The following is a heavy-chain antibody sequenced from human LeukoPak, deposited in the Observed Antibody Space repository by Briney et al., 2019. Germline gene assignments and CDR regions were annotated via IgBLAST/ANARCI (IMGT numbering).Heavy chain of an antibody. V-gene: IGHV3-73*01. CDR3: TRLRWITMVRGAMKVDYYYMDV. CDR1: GFIFSDSA. CDR2: IRSKPNNYAT. Sequence: GGSLRLSCAASGFIFSDSAIHWVRQASGKGLEWVGRIRSKPNNYATAYAASVKGRFTISRDDSKNTAYLQMNSLKTEDTAVYYCTRLRWITMVRGAMKVDYYYMDVWGKGTTVTVSS. J-gene: IGHJ6*03. D-gene: IGHD3-10*01.